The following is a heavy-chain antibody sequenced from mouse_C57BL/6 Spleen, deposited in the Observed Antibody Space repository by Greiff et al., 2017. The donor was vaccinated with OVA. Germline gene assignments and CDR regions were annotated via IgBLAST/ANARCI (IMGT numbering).Heavy chain of an antibody. V-gene: IGHV1-81*01. CDR3: ARDDYGSRGFAY. J-gene: IGHJ3*01. D-gene: IGHD1-1*01. CDR2: IYPRSGNT. CDR1: GYTFTSYG. Sequence: VKLLESGAELARPGASVKLSCKASGYTFTSYGISWVKQRTGQGLEWIGEIYPRSGNTYYNEKFKGKATLTADKSSSTAYMELRSLTSEDSAVYFCARDDYGSRGFAYWGQGTLVTVSA.